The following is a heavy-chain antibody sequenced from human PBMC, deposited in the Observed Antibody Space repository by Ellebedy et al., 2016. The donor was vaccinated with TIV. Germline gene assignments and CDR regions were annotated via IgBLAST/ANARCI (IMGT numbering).Heavy chain of an antibody. CDR1: GYTSSGYG. V-gene: IGHV1-18*01. CDR3: ASGRGLRSPLDY. Sequence: AASVKVSCKPSGYTSSGYGITWVRQAPGQGLEWMGWIRGYNGNTHYGQNLQDRVTMTTDTSTGTAYLELRSLRSDDTAVYYCASGRGLRSPLDYWGQGTLVTVSS. J-gene: IGHJ4*02. CDR2: IRGYNGNT. D-gene: IGHD5-12*01.